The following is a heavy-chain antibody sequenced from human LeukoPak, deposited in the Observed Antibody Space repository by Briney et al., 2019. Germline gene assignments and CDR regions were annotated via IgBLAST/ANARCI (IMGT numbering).Heavy chain of an antibody. V-gene: IGHV6-1*01. J-gene: IGHJ3*02. Sequence: SQTLSLTCAISGDSVSSNSAAWNWIRQSPLRGLEWLGRTYYRSKWYHDYGVSVKSRITINPGTSKNQFSLQLNSVTPEDTAVYYCARGSIVTATRTFDIWGQGTLVTVSS. CDR1: GDSVSSNSAA. CDR3: ARGSIVTATRTFDI. D-gene: IGHD1-26*01. CDR2: TYYRSKWYH.